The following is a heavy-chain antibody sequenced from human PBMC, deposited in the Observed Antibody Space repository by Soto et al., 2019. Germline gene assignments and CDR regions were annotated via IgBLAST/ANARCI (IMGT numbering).Heavy chain of an antibody. CDR1: GGSISGGVGGLYY. CDR3: AREVIPLTTDWYFDL. Sequence: PSETLSLTCTVSGGSISGGVGGLYYWSWIRQPPGKGLEWIGYIYDSGSTYYNPSLKSRVTISVDTSKNQFSLRLSSVTAADTAVYYCAREVIPLTTDWYFDLRARRTPVTVSS. V-gene: IGHV4-30-4*01. CDR2: IYDSGST. D-gene: IGHD4-17*01. J-gene: IGHJ2*01.